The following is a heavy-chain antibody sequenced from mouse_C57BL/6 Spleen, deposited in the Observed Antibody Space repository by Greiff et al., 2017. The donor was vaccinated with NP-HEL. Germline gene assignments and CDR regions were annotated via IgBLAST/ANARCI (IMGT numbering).Heavy chain of an antibody. CDR2: IYPRSGNT. Sequence: QVQLKESGAELARPGASVKLSCKASGYTFTSYGISWVKQRTGQGLEWIGEIYPRSGNTYYNEKFKGKATLTADKSSSTAYMELRSLTSEDSAVYFCARRYYGSSPHYYFDVWGTGTTVTVSS. CDR3: ARRYYGSSPHYYFDV. V-gene: IGHV1-81*01. J-gene: IGHJ1*03. D-gene: IGHD1-1*01. CDR1: GYTFTSYG.